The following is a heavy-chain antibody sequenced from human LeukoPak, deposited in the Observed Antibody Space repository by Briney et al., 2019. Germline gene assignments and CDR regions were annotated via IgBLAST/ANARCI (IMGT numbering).Heavy chain of an antibody. J-gene: IGHJ4*02. D-gene: IGHD6-13*01. Sequence: AASVKVSXKASGYTFTSYDINWVRQATGQGLEWMGWMNPNSGNTGYAQKFQGRVTMTRNTSISTAYMELSSLRSEDTAVYYCARGDSSSWYVSYWGQGTLVTVSS. V-gene: IGHV1-8*01. CDR2: MNPNSGNT. CDR3: ARGDSSSWYVSY. CDR1: GYTFTSYD.